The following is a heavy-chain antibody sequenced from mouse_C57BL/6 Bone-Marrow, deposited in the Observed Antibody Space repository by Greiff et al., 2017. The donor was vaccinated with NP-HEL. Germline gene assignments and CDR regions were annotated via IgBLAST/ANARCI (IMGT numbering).Heavy chain of an antibody. CDR3: ARNYDYDGGYYFDY. D-gene: IGHD2-4*01. V-gene: IGHV2-2*01. CDR1: GFSLTSYG. J-gene: IGHJ2*01. CDR2: IWSGGST. Sequence: VHLVESGPGLVQPSQSLSITCTVSGFSLTSYGVHWVRQSPGKGLEWLGVIWSGGSTDYNAAFISRLSISKDNSKSQVFFKMNSLQADDTAIYYCARNYDYDGGYYFDYWGQGTTLTVSS.